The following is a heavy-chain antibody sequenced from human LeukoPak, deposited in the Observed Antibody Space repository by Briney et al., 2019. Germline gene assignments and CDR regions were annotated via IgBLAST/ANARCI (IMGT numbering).Heavy chain of an antibody. Sequence: SQTLSLTCTVSGGSISSYYWSWIRQPPGKGLEWIGYIYYSGSTNYNPSLKSRVTISVDTSKNQFSLKLSSVTAADTAVYYCARAGLRFLEYDHWGQGTLVTVSS. V-gene: IGHV4-59*01. CDR1: GGSISSYY. J-gene: IGHJ5*02. D-gene: IGHD3-3*01. CDR2: IYYSGST. CDR3: ARAGLRFLEYDH.